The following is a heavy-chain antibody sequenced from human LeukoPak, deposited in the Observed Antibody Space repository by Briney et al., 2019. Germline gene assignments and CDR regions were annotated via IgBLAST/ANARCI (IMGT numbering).Heavy chain of an antibody. D-gene: IGHD3-10*01. CDR2: IIPIFGTA. CDR1: GCTFSSYA. J-gene: IGHJ6*03. CDR3: ARALTSYYYYMDV. Sequence: SVKVSFKASGCTFSSYAISWVRQAPAQGLEWMGGIIPIFGTANYAQKFQGRVTITTDESTSTAYMELSSLRPEDTAVYYCARALTSYYYYMDVWGKGTTVTVSS. V-gene: IGHV1-69*05.